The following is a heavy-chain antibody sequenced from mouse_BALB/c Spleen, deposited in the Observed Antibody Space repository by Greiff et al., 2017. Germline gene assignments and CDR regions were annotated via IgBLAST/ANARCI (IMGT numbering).Heavy chain of an antibody. CDR2: INPNNGGT. CDR3: ARLGGNYGFAY. V-gene: IGHV1-18*01. J-gene: IGHJ3*01. Sequence: EVQLQQSGPELVKPGASVKIPCKASGYTFTDYNMDWVKQSHGKSLEWIGDINPNNGGTIYNQKFKGKATLTVDKSSSTAYMELRSLTSEDTAVYYCARLGGNYGFAYWGQGTLVTVSA. CDR1: GYTFTDYN. D-gene: IGHD2-1*01.